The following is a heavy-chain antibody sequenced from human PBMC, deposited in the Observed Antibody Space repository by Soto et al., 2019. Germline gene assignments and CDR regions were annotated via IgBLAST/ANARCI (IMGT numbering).Heavy chain of an antibody. CDR3: ARGWAVYSSSLFDY. CDR2: ISGSGGST. D-gene: IGHD6-13*01. CDR1: GFTFSSYA. V-gene: IGHV3-23*01. J-gene: IGHJ4*02. Sequence: EVQLLESGGGLVQPGGSLRLSCAASGFTFSSYAMSWVRQAPGKGLEWVSVISGSGGSTYYADSVKGRFTISRDNSKNTLYLQMNSLRAEDTAVYYCARGWAVYSSSLFDYWGQGTLVTVSS.